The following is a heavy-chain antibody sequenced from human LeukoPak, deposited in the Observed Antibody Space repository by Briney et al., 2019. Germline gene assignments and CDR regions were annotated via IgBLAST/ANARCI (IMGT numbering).Heavy chain of an antibody. V-gene: IGHV1-2*02. J-gene: IGHJ5*02. CDR2: INPNSGGT. CDR3: ARAREGVVVIATVDP. Sequence: GASVKVSCKASGYTFTGYYMHWVRQAPGQGLEWMGWINPNSGGTNYAQKFQGRVTMTRDTSISTAYMELSRLRSDDTAVYYCARAREGVVVIATVDPWGQGTLVTVSS. CDR1: GYTFTGYY. D-gene: IGHD2-21*01.